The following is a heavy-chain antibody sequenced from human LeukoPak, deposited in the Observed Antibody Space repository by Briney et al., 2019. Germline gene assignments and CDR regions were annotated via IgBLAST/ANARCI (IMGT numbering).Heavy chain of an antibody. CDR2: IYPGDSDT. CDR3: ARQTRDGSGSRGYSFDF. V-gene: IGHV5-51*01. Sequence: GESLKISFKGSGYIFTNNWIGWVRQMPGKGLEWMGIIYPGDSDTRYSPSFEGQVTISVDKSISTAYLQWSSLKASGTAMYYCARQTRDGSGSRGYSFDFWGQGTLVTVSS. J-gene: IGHJ4*02. CDR1: GYIFTNNW. D-gene: IGHD3-10*01.